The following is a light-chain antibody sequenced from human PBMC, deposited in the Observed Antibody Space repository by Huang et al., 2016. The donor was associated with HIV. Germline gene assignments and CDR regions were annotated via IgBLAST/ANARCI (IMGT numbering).Light chain of an antibody. J-gene: IGKJ3*01. V-gene: IGKV3-15*01. Sequence: EIVMTQSPATLSVSPGERATLSCRASQSVTSNVAWYQQKPGQAPRLLIFGASTRATGSPARFSGSGSGPEFTLTISSLQSEDFAVYYCQRYDNWPKFTFGPGTKVDIK. CDR2: GAS. CDR1: QSVTSN. CDR3: QRYDNWPKFT.